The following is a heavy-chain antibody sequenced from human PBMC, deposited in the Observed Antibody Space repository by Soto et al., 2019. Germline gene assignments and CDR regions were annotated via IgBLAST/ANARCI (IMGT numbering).Heavy chain of an antibody. CDR3: ARDTPRRGGFDY. J-gene: IGHJ4*02. Sequence: ASVKVSCKASGGTFSSYTISWVRQAPGQGLEWMGRIIPILGIANYAQKFQGRVTITADKSTSTAYMELSSLRSEDTAVYYCARDTPRRGGFDYWGQGTLVTVSS. CDR1: GGTFSSYT. D-gene: IGHD3-10*01. CDR2: IIPILGIA. V-gene: IGHV1-69*04.